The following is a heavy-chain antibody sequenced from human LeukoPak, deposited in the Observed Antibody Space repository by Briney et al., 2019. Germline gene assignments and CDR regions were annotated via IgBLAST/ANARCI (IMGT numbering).Heavy chain of an antibody. CDR3: ARRSTSGYNWFDP. V-gene: IGHV5-51*01. J-gene: IGHJ5*02. CDR1: GYSFTSYW. D-gene: IGHD3-10*01. Sequence: KGGESLKISCKGSGYSFTSYWIGWVRQMPGKGLEWMGLIYPGDSDTRYSPSFQGQVTISADKSISTAYLQFSSLKASDTAMYYCARRSTSGYNWFDPWGQGTLVTVSS. CDR2: IYPGDSDT.